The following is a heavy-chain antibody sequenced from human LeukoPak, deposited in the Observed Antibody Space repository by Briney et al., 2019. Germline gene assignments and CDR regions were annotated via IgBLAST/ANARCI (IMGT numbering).Heavy chain of an antibody. V-gene: IGHV3-30*18. CDR2: ISYDGSNK. CDR1: GFTFSSYG. Sequence: GGSLRLSCAASGFTFSSYGMHWVRQAPGKGLEWVAVISYDGSNKYCADSVKGRFTISRDNSKSTLYLQMNSLRAEDTAVYYCVKVSDNFQFDYWGQGTLVTVSS. D-gene: IGHD1-1*01. CDR3: VKVSDNFQFDY. J-gene: IGHJ4*02.